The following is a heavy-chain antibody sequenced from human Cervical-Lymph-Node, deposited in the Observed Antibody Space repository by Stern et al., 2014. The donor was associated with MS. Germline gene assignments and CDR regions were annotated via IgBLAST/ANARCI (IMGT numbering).Heavy chain of an antibody. D-gene: IGHD1-26*01. Sequence: VQLVESGGGVVQPGKSLRLSCAASGFGFRTYGMHWVRQAPGRGLEWVAVISYDGRNKYYVDSVKGRFTISRDNSKNTLYLQMNSLRAEDTAVYYCAKDLSASIVGALQIYSYYGMDVWGQGTTVTVSS. CDR3: AKDLSASIVGALQIYSYYGMDV. CDR2: ISYDGRNK. J-gene: IGHJ6*02. V-gene: IGHV3-30*18. CDR1: GFGFRTYG.